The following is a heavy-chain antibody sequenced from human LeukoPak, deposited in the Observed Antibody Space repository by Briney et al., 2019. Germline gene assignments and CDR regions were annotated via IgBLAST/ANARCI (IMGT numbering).Heavy chain of an antibody. CDR3: ARDVGGFGELLLTYFDY. J-gene: IGHJ4*02. CDR1: GGSISSSNW. D-gene: IGHD3-10*01. V-gene: IGHV4-4*02. CDR2: IYHSGST. Sequence: SETLSLTCAVSGGSISSSNWWSWVRQPPGKGLEWIGEIYHSGSTNYNPSLKSRVTISVDKSKNQFSLKLSSVTAADTAVYYCARDVGGFGELLLTYFDYWGQGTLVTVSS.